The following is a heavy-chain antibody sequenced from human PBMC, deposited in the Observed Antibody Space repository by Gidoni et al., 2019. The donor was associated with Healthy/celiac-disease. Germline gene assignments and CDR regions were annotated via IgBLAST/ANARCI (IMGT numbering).Heavy chain of an antibody. CDR2: IIPIFGTA. J-gene: IGHJ6*03. D-gene: IGHD2-15*01. CDR1: GGTFSSYA. Sequence: QVQLVQSGAEVKKPGSSVTVSCKASGGTFSSYAISWVRQAPGKGLEWMGGIIPIFGTANYAQKFQGRVTITADESTSTAYMELSSLRSEDTAVYYCAREESVVVVVAATTNYYYYMDVWGKGTTVTVSS. V-gene: IGHV1-69*01. CDR3: AREESVVVVVAATTNYYYYMDV.